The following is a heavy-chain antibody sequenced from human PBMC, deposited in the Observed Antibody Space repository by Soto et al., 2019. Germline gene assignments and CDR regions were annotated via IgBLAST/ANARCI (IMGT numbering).Heavy chain of an antibody. CDR2: IYYSGST. D-gene: IGHD2-2*01. Sequence: SETLSLTCTVSGGSISSGGYYWSWIRQHPGKGLEWIGYIYYSGSTYYNPSLKSRVTISVDTSKNQFSLKLSSVTAADTAVYYCARGSRDGFFYWGQGTLVTAPQ. J-gene: IGHJ4*02. CDR3: ARGSRDGFFY. V-gene: IGHV4-31*03. CDR1: GGSISSGGYY.